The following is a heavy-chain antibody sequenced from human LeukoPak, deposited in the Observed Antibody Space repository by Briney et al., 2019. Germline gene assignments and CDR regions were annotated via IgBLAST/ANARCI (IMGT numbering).Heavy chain of an antibody. CDR3: ARALVVPAATPPLDV. CDR1: GGSFSGYY. CDR2: INHSGST. Sequence: SETLSLTCAVYGGSFSGYYWSWIRQPPGKGLEWIGEINHSGSTNYNPSLKSRVTISVDTSKNQFSLKLSSVTAADTAVYYCARALVVPAATPPLDVWGKGTTVTVSS. V-gene: IGHV4-34*01. D-gene: IGHD2-2*01. J-gene: IGHJ6*04.